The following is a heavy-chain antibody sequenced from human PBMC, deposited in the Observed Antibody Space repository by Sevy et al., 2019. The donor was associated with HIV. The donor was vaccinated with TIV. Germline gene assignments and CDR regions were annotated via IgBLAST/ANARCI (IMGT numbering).Heavy chain of an antibody. D-gene: IGHD3-10*01. CDR3: ARDWSYYYGSGSYHNGVGGFDY. Sequence: ASVKVSCKASGGTFSSYAISWVRQAPGQGLEWMGRIIPILGIANYALKSQGRVTITADKSTSTAYMELSSLRSEDTAVYYCARDWSYYYGSGSYHNGVGGFDYWGQGTLVTVSS. CDR1: GGTFSSYA. V-gene: IGHV1-69*04. J-gene: IGHJ4*02. CDR2: IIPILGIA.